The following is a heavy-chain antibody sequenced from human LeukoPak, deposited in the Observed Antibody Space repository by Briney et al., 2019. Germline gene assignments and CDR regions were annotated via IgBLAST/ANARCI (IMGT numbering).Heavy chain of an antibody. V-gene: IGHV3-21*01. CDR3: AREGEISYDFWSGYYVHWFDP. Sequence: GGSLRLSCAASGFTFSSYSMNWVSQAPGKGLEWVSSISSSSSYIYYADSVKGRFTISRDNAKNSLYLRMNSLRAEDTAVYYCAREGEISYDFWSGYYVHWFDPWGQGTLVTVSS. CDR2: ISSSSSYI. J-gene: IGHJ5*02. CDR1: GFTFSSYS. D-gene: IGHD3-3*01.